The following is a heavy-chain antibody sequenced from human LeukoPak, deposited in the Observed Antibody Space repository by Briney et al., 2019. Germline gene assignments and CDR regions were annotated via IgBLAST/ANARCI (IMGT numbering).Heavy chain of an antibody. D-gene: IGHD1-1*01. Sequence: SVKVSCKASGGAFSSYAISWVRQAPGQGLGWVGGFIPIFGTATYAQKFQGRGRFTTDESTGTAYMVLSSLRSEDTTVYYCAAIPGVLWKVRPSDRRDYWGQGTLVTVSS. CDR3: AAIPGVLWKVRPSDRRDY. CDR1: GGAFSSYA. J-gene: IGHJ4*02. CDR2: FIPIFGTA. V-gene: IGHV1-69*05.